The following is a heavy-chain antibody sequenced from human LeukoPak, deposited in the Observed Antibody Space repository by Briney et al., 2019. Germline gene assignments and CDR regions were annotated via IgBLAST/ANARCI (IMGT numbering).Heavy chain of an antibody. J-gene: IGHJ5*02. V-gene: IGHV1-69*06. D-gene: IGHD3-10*01. CDR2: IIPIFGTA. Sequence: SVTVSCKASGGTFSSYAISWVRQAPGQGLEWMGGIIPIFGTANYAQKFQGRVTITADKSTSTAYMELRSLRSDDTAVYYCARLVPWFGELVAVWWFDPWGQGTLVTVSS. CDR3: ARLVPWFGELVAVWWFDP. CDR1: GGTFSSYA.